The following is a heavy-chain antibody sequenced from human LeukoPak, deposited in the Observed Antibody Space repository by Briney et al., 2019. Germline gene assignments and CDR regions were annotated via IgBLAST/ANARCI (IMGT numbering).Heavy chain of an antibody. J-gene: IGHJ4*02. V-gene: IGHV1-2*02. Sequence: ASVTVSCKASGYTFTGYYMHWVRQAPGQGLEWMGWINPNNGGTNYSQKFHDRVTMTRDTSLSTAYMELSRLRSDDTAVYYCARGDIVATVADYWGQGTLVTVSS. CDR1: GYTFTGYY. CDR2: INPNNGGT. CDR3: ARGDIVATVADY. D-gene: IGHD5-12*01.